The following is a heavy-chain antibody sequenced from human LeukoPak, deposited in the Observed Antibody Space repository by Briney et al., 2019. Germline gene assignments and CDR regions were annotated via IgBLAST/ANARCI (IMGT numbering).Heavy chain of an antibody. CDR3: ARGAPPITMVRGVIYYFDY. J-gene: IGHJ4*02. Sequence: RASVKVSCKASGYTFTGYYMHWVRQAPGQGLEWMGWINPNSGGTNYAQKFQGRVTMTSDTSISTAYMALSRLSSHDTAVYYCARGAPPITMVRGVIYYFDYWGQGTLVTVSS. CDR2: INPNSGGT. D-gene: IGHD3-10*01. V-gene: IGHV1-2*02. CDR1: GYTFTGYY.